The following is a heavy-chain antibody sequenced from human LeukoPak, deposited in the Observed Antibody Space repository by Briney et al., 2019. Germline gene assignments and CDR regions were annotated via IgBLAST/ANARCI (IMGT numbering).Heavy chain of an antibody. D-gene: IGHD1-7*01. CDR3: ARVRYWNCEGINWFDH. CDR1: GGSISSGGYY. J-gene: IGHJ5*02. CDR2: IYYSGST. Sequence: ALETLSLTCTVSGGSISSGGYYWSWIRQHPGKGLEWIEYIYYSGSTNYNPSLKSRVTISVDTSKNLFSLKLSSVTAADTAAYYCARVRYWNCEGINWFDHWGQGTLVTVSS. V-gene: IGHV4-61*08.